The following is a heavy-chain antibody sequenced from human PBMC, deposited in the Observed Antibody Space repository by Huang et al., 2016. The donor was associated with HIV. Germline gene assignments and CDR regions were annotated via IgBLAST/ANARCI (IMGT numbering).Heavy chain of an antibody. V-gene: IGHV4-59*11. CDR2: IYYSGTT. J-gene: IGHJ3*02. CDR1: GGFISSHY. D-gene: IGHD5-18*01. Sequence: QVQLQESGQGLVKPSETLSPTCPVSGGFISSHYWSWIRQPPGKGLEWIGSIYYSGTTHYNPSLKSRVTISVDTSKNQFSLKLSSVTAADTAVYYCASNTAMVTGGAFDIWGQGTMVTVSS. CDR3: ASNTAMVTGGAFDI.